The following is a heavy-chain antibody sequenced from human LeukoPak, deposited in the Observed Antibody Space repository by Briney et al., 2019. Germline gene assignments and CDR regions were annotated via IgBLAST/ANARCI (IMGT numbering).Heavy chain of an antibody. Sequence: GGSLRLSCASSGFNFIDYSMNWVRQAPGKGLEWISYIGISSGNTKYADSVKGRFTISRDKARNSLYLQMNSLRVEDTAVYYCARDHRYAFDNWGHGTLVTVSS. D-gene: IGHD5-12*01. CDR3: ARDHRYAFDN. J-gene: IGHJ4*01. CDR2: IGISSGNT. V-gene: IGHV3-48*01. CDR1: GFNFIDYS.